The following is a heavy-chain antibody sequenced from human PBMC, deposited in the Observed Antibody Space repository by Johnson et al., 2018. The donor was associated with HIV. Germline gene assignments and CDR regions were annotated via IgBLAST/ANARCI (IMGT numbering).Heavy chain of an antibody. CDR2: ISYDGSNK. CDR1: GFTFSSYA. J-gene: IGHJ3*02. CDR3: AREKIRAFDI. Sequence: QVQLVESGGGVVQPGRSLRLSCAAYGFTFSSYAMHWVRQAPGKGLEWVAVISYDGSNKYYADSVKGRFTISRDNSKNTLYLQMNSLRAEDTAVYYCAREKIRAFDIWGQGTMVTVSS. V-gene: IGHV3-30*04.